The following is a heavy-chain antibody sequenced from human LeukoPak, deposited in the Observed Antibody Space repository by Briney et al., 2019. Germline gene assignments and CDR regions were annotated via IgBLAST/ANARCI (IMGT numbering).Heavy chain of an antibody. CDR1: GYTFTTHY. Sequence: ASLKVSCKASGYTFTTHYIHWVRQAPGQGLEWMGIISPSGGSTSYPQKFQGRVTMTRDTSTSTVYMGLSSLRSEDTAVYFCARDGVAGTYYFDYWGHGTLVTVSS. V-gene: IGHV1-46*01. D-gene: IGHD6-19*01. CDR2: ISPSGGST. J-gene: IGHJ4*01. CDR3: ARDGVAGTYYFDY.